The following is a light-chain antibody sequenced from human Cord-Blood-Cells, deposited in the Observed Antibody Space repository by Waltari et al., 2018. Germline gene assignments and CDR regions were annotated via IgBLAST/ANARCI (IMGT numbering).Light chain of an antibody. CDR2: AAS. J-gene: IGKJ2*03. CDR1: QSISSY. Sequence: IQMTQSPSSLSASVGDRVTITCRASQSISSYLNWYQQKPGKAPKLLIYAASSLQSGVPSRFSGSESVTDFTLTNSSLQPEDFATYYCQQSYSTPYSFGQGTKLEIK. V-gene: IGKV1-39*01. CDR3: QQSYSTPYS.